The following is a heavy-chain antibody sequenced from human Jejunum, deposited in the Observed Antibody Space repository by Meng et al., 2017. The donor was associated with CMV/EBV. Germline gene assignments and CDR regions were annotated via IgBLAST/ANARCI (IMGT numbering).Heavy chain of an antibody. D-gene: IGHD5-18*01. CDR3: AKSLVDTAMDLDH. CDR2: VTSSAHHT. Sequence: SLAMAWVRQAPGRGLEWDSTVTSSAHHTWYADSVKGRFTISRDNSKNTVFLQMNSLRHEDTAIYYCAKSLVDTAMDLDHWGQGTLVTVSS. V-gene: IGHV3-23*01. CDR1: SLA. J-gene: IGHJ4*02.